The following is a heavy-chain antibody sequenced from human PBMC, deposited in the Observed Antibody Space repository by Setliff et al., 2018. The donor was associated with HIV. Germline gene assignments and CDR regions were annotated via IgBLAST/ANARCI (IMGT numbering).Heavy chain of an antibody. CDR1: GFTFSSYS. Sequence: GGSLRLSCAASGFTFSSYSMNWVRQAPGKGLEWVSSISSTSSYIYYADSVKGRFTISRDVGKNSLFLQMNNLSGEDTAIYYCARREGRYCNGNSCYVYYAVDVWGQGTAVTVSS. V-gene: IGHV3-21*01. CDR2: ISSTSSYI. J-gene: IGHJ6*02. D-gene: IGHD2-2*01. CDR3: ARREGRYCNGNSCYVYYAVDV.